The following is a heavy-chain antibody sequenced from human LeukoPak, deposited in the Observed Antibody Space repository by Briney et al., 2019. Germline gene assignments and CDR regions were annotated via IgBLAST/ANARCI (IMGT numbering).Heavy chain of an antibody. CDR1: GFTFSSYW. D-gene: IGHD6-19*01. J-gene: IGHJ4*02. CDR3: ARDGGDSSGWPDY. Sequence: GGSLRLSCAASGFTFSSYWMHWVRQAPGKGLEWVSSISSSSSYIYYADSVKGRFTISRDNAKNSLYLQMNSLRAEDTAVYYCARDGGDSSGWPDYWGQGTLVTVSS. CDR2: ISSSSSYI. V-gene: IGHV3-21*01.